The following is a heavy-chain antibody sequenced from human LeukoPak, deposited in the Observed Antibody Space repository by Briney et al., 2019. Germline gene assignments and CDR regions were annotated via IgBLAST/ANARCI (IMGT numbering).Heavy chain of an antibody. CDR3: ASGMSAIPHY. D-gene: IGHD2-21*02. J-gene: IGHJ4*02. Sequence: PGGSLRLSCAASGFTFSSYSMNWVRQAPGKGLEWVSSISSSSSYIYYADSVKGRFTISRDNAKNSLYLQMNSLRAEDTAVYYRASGMSAIPHYWGQGTLVTVSP. CDR1: GFTFSSYS. V-gene: IGHV3-21*01. CDR2: ISSSSSYI.